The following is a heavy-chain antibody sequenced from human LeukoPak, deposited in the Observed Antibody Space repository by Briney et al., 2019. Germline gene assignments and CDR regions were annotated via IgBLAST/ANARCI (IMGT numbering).Heavy chain of an antibody. CDR3: ASTSRVGQWLVY. CDR2: INHSGST. Sequence: PSETLSLTCAVYGGSFSGYYWSWIRQPPGKGLEWIGEINHSGSTNYNPSLKSRVTISVDTSKNQFSLKLSSVTAADTAVYYCASTSRVGQWLVYWGQGTLVTVSS. V-gene: IGHV4-34*01. CDR1: GGSFSGYY. D-gene: IGHD6-19*01. J-gene: IGHJ4*02.